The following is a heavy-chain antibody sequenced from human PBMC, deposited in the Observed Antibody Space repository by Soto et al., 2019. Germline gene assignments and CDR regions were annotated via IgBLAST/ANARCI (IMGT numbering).Heavy chain of an antibody. CDR3: ARRRSGSYYDY. CDR1: GFTFSSYA. CDR2: ISGSGGST. Sequence: EVQLLESGGGLVQPGGSLRLSCAASGFTFSSYAMRWVRQAPVKGLEWVSAISGSGGSTYYADSVKGRFTISRDNSMNTLYLQMNSLRADDTAVYYCARRRSGSYYDYWGQGTLVTVSS. D-gene: IGHD1-26*01. V-gene: IGHV3-23*01. J-gene: IGHJ4*02.